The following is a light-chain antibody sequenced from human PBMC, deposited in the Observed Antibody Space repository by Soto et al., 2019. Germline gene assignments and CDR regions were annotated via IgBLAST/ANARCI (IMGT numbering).Light chain of an antibody. CDR2: KAS. CDR3: QQYSIYPIT. CDR1: QSISSW. Sequence: DIQMTQSPSTLSVSVGDRVTITCRASQSISSWLAWYQQKPGKAPKSLIYKASSLESGVPSRFSGSGSGTGFTLTISSLQPDDFATYYCQQYSIYPITFGQGTRLEIK. J-gene: IGKJ5*01. V-gene: IGKV1-5*03.